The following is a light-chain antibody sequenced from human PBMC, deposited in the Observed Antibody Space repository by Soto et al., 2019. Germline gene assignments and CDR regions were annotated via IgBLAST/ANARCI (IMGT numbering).Light chain of an antibody. J-gene: IGLJ2*01. CDR2: VKSDGSH. CDR1: SGHSSYA. CDR3: QNWGTGIHVV. V-gene: IGLV4-69*01. Sequence: QPVLTQSPSASASLGASATLTCTRSSGHSSYAIAWHQQQPEKGPRYLMEVKSDGSHIKGDGIPDRFSGSSSGAERYLTISSLQSEDEADYYFQNWGTGIHVVFGGGTQLTVL.